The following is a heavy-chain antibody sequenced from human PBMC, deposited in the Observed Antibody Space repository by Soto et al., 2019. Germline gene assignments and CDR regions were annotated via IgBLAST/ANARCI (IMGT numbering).Heavy chain of an antibody. V-gene: IGHV4-30-2*01. Sequence: QLLLQESASGLVKPSQTLSLTCAVSEGSFSTGDYSWNWIRQPPGKGLEWIGYIYTSGSTYYSSSLKSRVTISADRSKNQFSLQMTSVTAADTAVYYCDRENDYGGDPFDYWGQGRLVTVSS. D-gene: IGHD4-17*01. CDR2: IYTSGST. CDR1: EGSFSTGDYS. CDR3: DRENDYGGDPFDY. J-gene: IGHJ4*02.